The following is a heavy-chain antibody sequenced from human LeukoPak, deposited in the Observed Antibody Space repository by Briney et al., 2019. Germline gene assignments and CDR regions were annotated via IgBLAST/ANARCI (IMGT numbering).Heavy chain of an antibody. CDR3: ARVRLNVQGDAFDI. V-gene: IGHV3-30-3*01. CDR2: ISYDGSNK. D-gene: IGHD1-1*01. CDR1: GFTFSSYA. Sequence: GRSLRLSCAASGFTFSSYAMHWVRQAPGKGLEWVAVISYDGSNKYYADSVKGRFTISRDNSKNTLYLQMNSLRAEDTAVYYCARVRLNVQGDAFDIWGQGTMVTVSS. J-gene: IGHJ3*02.